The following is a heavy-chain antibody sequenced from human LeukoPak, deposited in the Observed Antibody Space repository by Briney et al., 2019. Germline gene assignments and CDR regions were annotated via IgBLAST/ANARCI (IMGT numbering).Heavy chain of an antibody. CDR3: AEDFFYSTNWHSFDY. CDR2: ISGDGDDT. CDR1: GFTFDDYA. V-gene: IGHV3-43*02. D-gene: IGHD2-2*01. J-gene: IGHJ4*02. Sequence: PGGSLRLSCTVSGFTFDDYAMHWVRQVPGKGPEWVSLISGDGDDTYYADSVKGRFTISRDNRKNSLYLQMSNLRIEDTALYYCAEDFFYSTNWHSFDYWGQGTLVTVSS.